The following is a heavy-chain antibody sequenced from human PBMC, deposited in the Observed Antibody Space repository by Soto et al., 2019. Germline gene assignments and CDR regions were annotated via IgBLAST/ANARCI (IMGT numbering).Heavy chain of an antibody. D-gene: IGHD2-8*01. CDR2: INPSGGST. J-gene: IGHJ6*02. CDR1: GYTFTSYY. Sequence: QVQLVQSGAEVKKPGASVKVSCKASGYTFTSYYMHWVRQATGQGLEWMGIINPSGGSTSYAQKCQVRGTITRDTSTSTVYMEMSSLRAEDKAVYDCARHARYCPHGLCAAYGMDVLGQGTTVPVSS. V-gene: IGHV1-46*01. CDR3: ARHARYCPHGLCAAYGMDV.